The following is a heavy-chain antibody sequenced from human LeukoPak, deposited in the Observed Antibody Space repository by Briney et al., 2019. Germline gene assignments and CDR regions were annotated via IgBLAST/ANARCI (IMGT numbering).Heavy chain of an antibody. J-gene: IGHJ4*02. D-gene: IGHD3-22*01. CDR3: ASVYDSSGYYPF. CDR1: GGSISNSDR. CDR2: INHSGST. V-gene: IGHV4-4*02. Sequence: SGTLSLNCAVSGGSISNSDRWSWVRQPPEKGLEWIGEINHSGSTNYNPSLKSRVTISVDTSKNQFSLKLSSVTAADTAVYYCASVYDSSGYYPFWGQGTLVTVSS.